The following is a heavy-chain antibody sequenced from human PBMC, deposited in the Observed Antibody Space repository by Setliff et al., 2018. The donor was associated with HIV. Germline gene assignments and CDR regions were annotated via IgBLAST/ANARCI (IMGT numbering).Heavy chain of an antibody. CDR1: GASISSSSYF. Sequence: SETLSLTCTVSGASISSSSYFWGWIRQPPGKGLEWIGSIYYSGSTYYNPSLKSRVTISVDTSKNQFSLKLSSVTAADTAVYYCARHYNVNYYVRKDFDYWGLGTLVTAPQ. V-gene: IGHV4-39*01. CDR3: ARHYNVNYYVRKDFDY. J-gene: IGHJ4*02. CDR2: IYYSGST. D-gene: IGHD1-26*01.